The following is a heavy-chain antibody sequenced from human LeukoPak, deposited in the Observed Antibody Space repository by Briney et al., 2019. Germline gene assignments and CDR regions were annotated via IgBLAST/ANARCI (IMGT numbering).Heavy chain of an antibody. Sequence: ASVKVSCKASGGTFSSYAISWVRQAPGQGLEWMGGIIPIFGTANYAQKFQGRVTITADESTSTAYMELSSLRSEDTAVYYCARGRLTTAPVDYWGQGTLVTVSS. V-gene: IGHV1-69*13. D-gene: IGHD4-11*01. CDR1: GGTFSSYA. CDR3: ARGRLTTAPVDY. J-gene: IGHJ4*02. CDR2: IIPIFGTA.